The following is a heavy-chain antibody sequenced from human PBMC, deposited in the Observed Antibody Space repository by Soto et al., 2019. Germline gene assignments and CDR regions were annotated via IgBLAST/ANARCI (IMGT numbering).Heavy chain of an antibody. CDR2: IKEDGSQY. D-gene: IGHD3-10*01. Sequence: EMQLVDSGGGLVQPGDSLRLSCAASGFSFSNYWMAWVRQAPGKGLEWVANIKEDGSQYTYVDSVKGRFTISRDNAKNSLYLQMNSLRAEDTAVYYCARETQYYAAWCQGTLVTVSS. J-gene: IGHJ4*02. CDR1: GFSFSNYW. V-gene: IGHV3-7*04. CDR3: ARETQYYAA.